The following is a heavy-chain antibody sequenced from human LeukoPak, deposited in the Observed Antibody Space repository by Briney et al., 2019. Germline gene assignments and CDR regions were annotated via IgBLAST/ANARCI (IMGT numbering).Heavy chain of an antibody. V-gene: IGHV4-31*03. Sequence: PSETLSLTCTVSGGSISSGSYYWGWIRQHPGKGLEWIGYIHNTGKTDYNPSLKSRIIISLDTSKNRFSLRLSSVTAADTALYYCGRKNDHGDSYYMDVWGKGTTVTVSS. J-gene: IGHJ6*03. CDR2: IHNTGKT. CDR3: GRKNDHGDSYYMDV. CDR1: GGSISSGSYY. D-gene: IGHD4-17*01.